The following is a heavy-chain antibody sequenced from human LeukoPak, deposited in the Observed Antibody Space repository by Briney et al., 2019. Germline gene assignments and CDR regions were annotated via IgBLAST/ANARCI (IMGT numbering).Heavy chain of an antibody. V-gene: IGHV3-23*01. Sequence: GGSLRLSCVASGFTFRSYGMSWVRQAPGKGLEWVSAISGSGGSTYYADSVKGRFTISRDNSKNTLYLQMNSLRAEDTAVYYCAKDWGTTYYYDSRRYFDYWGQGTLVTVSS. CDR2: ISGSGGST. D-gene: IGHD3-22*01. J-gene: IGHJ4*02. CDR1: GFTFRSYG. CDR3: AKDWGTTYYYDSRRYFDY.